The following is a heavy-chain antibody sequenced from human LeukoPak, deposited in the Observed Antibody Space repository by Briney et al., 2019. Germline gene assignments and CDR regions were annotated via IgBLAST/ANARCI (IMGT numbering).Heavy chain of an antibody. D-gene: IGHD3-3*01. CDR2: IKQDGSEK. CDR3: ARGQVTIFGVVTPYGMDV. V-gene: IGHV3-7*01. J-gene: IGHJ6*02. Sequence: GGSLRLSCAASGFTFSSYWMSWVRQAPGKGLEWVANIKQDGSEKYYVDSVKGRFTISRDNAKNSLYLQMNSLRAEDTAVYYCARGQVTIFGVVTPYGMDVWGQGTTVTVSS. CDR1: GFTFSSYW.